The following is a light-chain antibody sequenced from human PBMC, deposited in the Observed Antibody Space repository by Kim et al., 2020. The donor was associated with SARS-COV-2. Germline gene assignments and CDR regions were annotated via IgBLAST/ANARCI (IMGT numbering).Light chain of an antibody. CDR3: SSYTNYKTVI. Sequence: QSALTQPPSVSGSRGQSVTISCTGTRSDIGNYDRVSWYQQFPGTAPRLMIYEVVNRPSGVPDRFSGSKSGNTASLTISGLQTEDEADYYCSSYTNYKTVIFGGGTKVTVL. J-gene: IGLJ2*01. CDR1: RSDIGNYDR. CDR2: EVV. V-gene: IGLV2-18*02.